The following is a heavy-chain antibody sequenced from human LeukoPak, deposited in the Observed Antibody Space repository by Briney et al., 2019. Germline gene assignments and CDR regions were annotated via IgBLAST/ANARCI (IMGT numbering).Heavy chain of an antibody. CDR1: GGTFSSYA. Sequence: ASVKVSCTASGGTFSSYAISWVRQAPGQGLEWMGGIIPIFGTANYAQKFQGRVTMTRDTSTSTVYMELSSLRSEDTAVYYCARFAVHRRITVAGQFGLDYWGQGTLVSLSS. V-gene: IGHV1-69*05. CDR2: IIPIFGTA. D-gene: IGHD6-19*01. J-gene: IGHJ4*02. CDR3: ARFAVHRRITVAGQFGLDY.